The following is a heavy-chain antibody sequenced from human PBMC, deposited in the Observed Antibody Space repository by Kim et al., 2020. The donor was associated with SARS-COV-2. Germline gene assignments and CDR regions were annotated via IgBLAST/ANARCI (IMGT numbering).Heavy chain of an antibody. J-gene: IGHJ4*02. Sequence: SETLSLTCTVSGGSISSGGYYWSWIRQHPGKGLEWIGYIYYSGSTYYNPSLKSRVTISVDTSKNQFSLKLSSVTAADTAVYYCARDAGGRYCGGDCQGGFDYWGQGTLVTVSS. CDR2: IYYSGST. CDR1: GGSISSGGYY. V-gene: IGHV4-31*03. CDR3: ARDAGGRYCGGDCQGGFDY. D-gene: IGHD2-21*02.